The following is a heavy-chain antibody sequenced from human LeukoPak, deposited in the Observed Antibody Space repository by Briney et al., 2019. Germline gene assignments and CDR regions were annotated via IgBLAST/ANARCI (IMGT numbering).Heavy chain of an antibody. CDR3: ARETTFYYFDY. Sequence: SETLSLTCTVSGDSISSYYWSWLRQPTGEGLEWIGYIYYSGSTNYNPSLTSRITISVDTSKIQISRKLSSVTAADTAVYDCARETTFYYFDYWGQGTLVTVSS. CDR1: GDSISSYY. D-gene: IGHD1-1*01. CDR2: IYYSGST. J-gene: IGHJ4*02. V-gene: IGHV4-59*12.